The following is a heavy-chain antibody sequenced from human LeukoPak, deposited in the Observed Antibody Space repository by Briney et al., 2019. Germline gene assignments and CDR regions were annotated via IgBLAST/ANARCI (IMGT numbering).Heavy chain of an antibody. D-gene: IGHD5-12*01. J-gene: IGHJ5*02. CDR3: ARKRGYSGYDYHNWSAP. CDR2: IYYSGSP. CDR1: GGSLSSSSYY. V-gene: IGHV4-39*01. Sequence: SETLSLTCTVSGGSLSSSSYYWGWIRQPPGKGLEWIGSIYYSGSPYYNPSLKSRVTISVDTSKNQFSLKLSSVTAADTAVYYCARKRGYSGYDYHNWSAPWGQGTLVTVSS.